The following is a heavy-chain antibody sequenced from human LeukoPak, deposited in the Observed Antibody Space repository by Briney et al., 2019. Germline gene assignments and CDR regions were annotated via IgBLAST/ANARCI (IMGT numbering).Heavy chain of an antibody. J-gene: IGHJ5*02. Sequence: SQTLSLTCAISGDSVSSNSAAWNWIRQSPSRGLEWLGRTYYRSKWYNDYAVSVKSRIIINPDTSKNQFSLQLNSVTPEDTAVYYRGKAGGWPLLGHWVDPWGQGTPVNVFS. CDR2: TYYRSKWYN. V-gene: IGHV6-1*01. CDR1: GDSVSSNSAA. D-gene: IGHD6-19*01. CDR3: GKAGGWPLLGHWVDP.